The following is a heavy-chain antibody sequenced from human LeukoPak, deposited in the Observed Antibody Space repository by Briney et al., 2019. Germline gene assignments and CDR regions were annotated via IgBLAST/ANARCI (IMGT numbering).Heavy chain of an antibody. J-gene: IGHJ3*02. CDR1: GFSLSTRGVG. D-gene: IGHD3-10*01. CDR3: AHSEDYYGSVDAFDI. V-gene: IGHV2-5*02. CDR2: IYWDDDK. Sequence: ESGPTLVNPTQTLTLTCTFSGFSLSTRGVGVGWIRQPPGKALEWLAFIYWDDDKRYSPSLESRLTIIKDTFKNQVVLTMTNMDPVDTATYYCAHSEDYYGSVDAFDIWGQGTMVTVSS.